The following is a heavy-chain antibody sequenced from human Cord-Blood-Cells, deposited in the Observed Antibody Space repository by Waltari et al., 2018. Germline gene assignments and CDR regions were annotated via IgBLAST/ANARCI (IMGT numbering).Heavy chain of an antibody. V-gene: IGHV3-33*01. J-gene: IGHJ4*02. D-gene: IGHD3-22*01. Sequence: QVQLVESGGGVVQPGRSLRISCAESGFPFSSYGMHWVRPAPGKGLEWVAVIWYEGSNKYYADSGKGRFTISRDNSKNTLYLQMNSLRAEDTAVYYCARSTDYYDSSGYYFDYWGQGTLVTVSS. CDR2: IWYEGSNK. CDR3: ARSTDYYDSSGYYFDY. CDR1: GFPFSSYG.